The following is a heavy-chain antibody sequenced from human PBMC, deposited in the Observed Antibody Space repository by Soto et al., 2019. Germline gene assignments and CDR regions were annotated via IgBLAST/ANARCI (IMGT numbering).Heavy chain of an antibody. V-gene: IGHV2-5*01. CDR3: AHKGQLVGDWFDP. CDR1: GFSLSTVGVG. Sequence: QITLKESGPTLVKPTRTLTLTCTFSGFSLSTVGVGVGWIRQPPGKALQWLALIYWNGDKYYSPSLTNRLTITKDTSKNQVVLTMTDMDPVDAGTFFCAHKGQLVGDWFDPWGQGTLVTVSS. CDR2: IYWNGDK. J-gene: IGHJ5*02. D-gene: IGHD6-6*01.